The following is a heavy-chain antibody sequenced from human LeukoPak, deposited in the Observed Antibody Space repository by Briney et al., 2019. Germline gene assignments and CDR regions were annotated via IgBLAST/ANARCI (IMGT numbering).Heavy chain of an antibody. Sequence: GGSLRLSCAASGFTFSNYAMSWVRQAPGKGLEWVSAISGSGTYTYYADSVKGRFTISRDNSRNTLHLQMNSLRAEDTAVYYCARDSSSSGFSAACNFDYWGQGTLVAVSS. CDR3: ARDSSSSGFSAACNFDY. J-gene: IGHJ4*02. CDR2: ISGSGTYT. D-gene: IGHD6-19*01. CDR1: GFTFSNYA. V-gene: IGHV3-23*01.